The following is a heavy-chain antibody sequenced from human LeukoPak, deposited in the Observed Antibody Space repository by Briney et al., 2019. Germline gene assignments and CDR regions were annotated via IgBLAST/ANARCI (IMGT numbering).Heavy chain of an antibody. CDR1: GYTLTSYG. CDR3: ARAHSYVGYYYTDV. J-gene: IGHJ6*03. Sequence: GASVTVSCKASGYTLTSYGITWARQAPGQGLEWMGWISAYNGNTNYAEKFQGRVTMTTDTSTSTVYMELGSLRSDDTAVYYCARAHSYVGYYYTDVWGKGTTVTVSS. V-gene: IGHV1-18*01. CDR2: ISAYNGNT. D-gene: IGHD5-18*01.